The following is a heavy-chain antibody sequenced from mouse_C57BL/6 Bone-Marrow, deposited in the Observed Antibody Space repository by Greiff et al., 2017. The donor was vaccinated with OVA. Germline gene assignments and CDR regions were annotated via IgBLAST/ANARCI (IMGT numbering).Heavy chain of an antibody. V-gene: IGHV1-19*01. Sequence: EVKLQESGPVLVKPGASVKMSCKASGYTFTDYYMNWVKQSHGKSLEWIGVINPYNGGTSYNQKFKGKATLTVDKSSSTAYMELNSLTSEDSAVYYCARSGPLTTIANYAMDYWSQGTSVTVSS. CDR3: ARSGPLTTIANYAMDY. CDR1: GYTFTDYY. CDR2: INPYNGGT. J-gene: IGHJ4*01. D-gene: IGHD2-12*01.